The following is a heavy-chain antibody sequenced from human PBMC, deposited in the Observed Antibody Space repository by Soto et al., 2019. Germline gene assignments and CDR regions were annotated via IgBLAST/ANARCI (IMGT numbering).Heavy chain of an antibody. J-gene: IGHJ6*01. CDR3: ARGGRGSYGDYYCIDV. CDR2: FNTDGSRT. CDR1: GFTFSDYC. Sequence: EVQLAESGGGLVQPGGSLRLSCAASGFTFSDYCMHWVRQAPGKGLVWVSRFNTDGSRTDYADSVKGRFTISRDNAKKTLELHMNSLRAEDTAVYYCARGGRGSYGDYYCIDVWGQGTTVTVSS. V-gene: IGHV3-74*02. D-gene: IGHD1-26*01.